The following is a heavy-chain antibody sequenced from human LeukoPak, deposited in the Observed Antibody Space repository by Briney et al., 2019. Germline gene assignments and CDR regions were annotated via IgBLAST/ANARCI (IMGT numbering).Heavy chain of an antibody. Sequence: SETLSLTCTVSGGSISSSSYYWGWIRQPPGKGLEWIGTIYYSGSTYYNPSLKSRVTISVDTSKNQFSLKLSSVTAADTAVYYCARAPKVLGYCSGGSCYGRYYYYYMDVWGKGTTVTVSS. D-gene: IGHD2-15*01. J-gene: IGHJ6*03. CDR1: GGSISSSSYY. CDR2: IYYSGST. V-gene: IGHV4-39*07. CDR3: ARAPKVLGYCSGGSCYGRYYYYYMDV.